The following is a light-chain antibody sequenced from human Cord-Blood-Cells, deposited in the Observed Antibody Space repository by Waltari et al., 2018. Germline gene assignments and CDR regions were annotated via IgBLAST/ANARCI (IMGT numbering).Light chain of an antibody. CDR2: DVS. V-gene: IGLV2-14*01. CDR1: SSDVGGYNY. CDR3: SSYTSSSTLV. Sequence: QFALTQPASVSGSPGQSITISCTGTSSDVGGYNYASWYQQHPGKAPKLMIYDVSNRPSGVSNRFAGSKSGNTASLTISGLQAEDEADYYCSSYTSSSTLVFGGGTKLTVL. J-gene: IGLJ2*01.